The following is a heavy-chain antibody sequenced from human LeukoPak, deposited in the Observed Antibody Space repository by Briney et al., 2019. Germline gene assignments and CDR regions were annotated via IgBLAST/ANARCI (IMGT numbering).Heavy chain of an antibody. CDR3: ARYGWAFYFDY. Sequence: PSETLSLTCAVYGGSFSGYYWSWIRQPPGKGLEWIGYIYYSGSTNYNPSLKSRVTISVDTSKNQFSLKLSSVTAADTAVYYCARYGWAFYFDYWGQGTLVTVSS. D-gene: IGHD3-10*01. CDR1: GGSFSGYY. J-gene: IGHJ4*02. V-gene: IGHV4-59*01. CDR2: IYYSGST.